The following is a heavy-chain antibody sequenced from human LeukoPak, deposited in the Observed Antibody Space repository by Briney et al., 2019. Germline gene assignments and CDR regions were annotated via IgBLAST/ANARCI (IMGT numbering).Heavy chain of an antibody. CDR2: IYYSGST. CDR1: GGSISSGDYY. V-gene: IGHV4-30-4*01. CDR3: ARGDFWSGYSNWFDP. Sequence: PSQTLSLTCTVSGGSISSGDYYWSWIRQPPGKGLEWIGYIYYSGSTYYNPSLKSRVAISVDMSKNQFSLKLSSVTAADTAVYYCARGDFWSGYSNWFDPWGQGTLVTVSS. J-gene: IGHJ5*02. D-gene: IGHD3-3*01.